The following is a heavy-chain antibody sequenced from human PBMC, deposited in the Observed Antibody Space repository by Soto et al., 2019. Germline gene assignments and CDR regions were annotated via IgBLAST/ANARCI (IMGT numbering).Heavy chain of an antibody. CDR2: IIPIFGTA. V-gene: IGHV1-69*01. J-gene: IGHJ6*02. D-gene: IGHD6-13*01. CDR3: ARGTIAAAGIPYYYGMDV. CDR1: GGTFSSYA. Sequence: QVQLVQSGAEVKKPGSSVKVSCKASGGTFSSYAISWVRQAPGQGLEWMGGIIPIFGTANYPQKFQGRVTITADESTSTAYMELSSLRSEDTAVYYCARGTIAAAGIPYYYGMDVWGQGTTVTVSS.